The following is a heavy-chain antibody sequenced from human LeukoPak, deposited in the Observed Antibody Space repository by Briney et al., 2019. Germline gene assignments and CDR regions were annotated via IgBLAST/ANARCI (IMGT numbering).Heavy chain of an antibody. V-gene: IGHV3-7*01. Sequence: GGSLRLSCAASGFTFSNFWMTWVRQAPGKGLEWMANIHPDGSLKRYVASVKGRFTISRDNARSSLYLQMNSLRVDDSALYYCLRIIGSDEGADFWGQGTLVTVSS. CDR1: GFTFSNFW. CDR2: IHPDGSLK. J-gene: IGHJ4*02. D-gene: IGHD3-10*01. CDR3: LRIIGSDEGADF.